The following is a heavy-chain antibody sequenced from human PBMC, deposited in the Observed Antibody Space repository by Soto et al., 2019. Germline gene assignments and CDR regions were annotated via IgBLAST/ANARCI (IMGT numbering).Heavy chain of an antibody. Sequence: VQLVEAGGGEFQPGRSLRLSCAASGFTYTDFALHWVRQAPGKGLEWVAIISYDGSDKYYADSVKGRFAISRDNAKNSLSLEMKSLRPEDMAVSFCARRAWDSYYAIDVWGQGTTVTVFS. CDR2: ISYDGSDK. CDR3: ARRAWDSYYAIDV. D-gene: IGHD3-22*01. J-gene: IGHJ6*02. CDR1: GFTYTDFA. V-gene: IGHV3-30*09.